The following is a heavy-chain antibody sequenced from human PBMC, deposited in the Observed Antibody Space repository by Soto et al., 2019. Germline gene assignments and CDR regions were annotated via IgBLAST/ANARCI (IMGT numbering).Heavy chain of an antibody. Sequence: PGESLKISCKGSGYSFTSYWISWVRQMPGKGLEWMGRIDPSDSYTNYSPSFQGHVTISADKSISTAYLQWSSLKASDTAMYYCAGNEEYQLPISHFRYYYYGMDVWGQGTTVTVSS. CDR3: AGNEEYQLPISHFRYYYYGMDV. CDR1: GYSFTSYW. V-gene: IGHV5-10-1*01. CDR2: IDPSDSYT. J-gene: IGHJ6*02. D-gene: IGHD2-2*01.